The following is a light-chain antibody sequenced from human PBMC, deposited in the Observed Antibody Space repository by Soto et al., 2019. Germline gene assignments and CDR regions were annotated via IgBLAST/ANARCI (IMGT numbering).Light chain of an antibody. J-gene: IGKJ1*01. V-gene: IGKV2-28*01. CDR3: MQPLQSWT. CDR1: HSLLHSNGYNY. CDR2: LGS. Sequence: DIVMTQSPLSLPVTPGEPASISCRSSHSLLHSNGYNYLDWYLQKPGQSPQLLIYLGSNQASGVPDRFSGSGSGTDFTLKISRVEAEDVGVYYCMQPLQSWTFGQGTKVDIK.